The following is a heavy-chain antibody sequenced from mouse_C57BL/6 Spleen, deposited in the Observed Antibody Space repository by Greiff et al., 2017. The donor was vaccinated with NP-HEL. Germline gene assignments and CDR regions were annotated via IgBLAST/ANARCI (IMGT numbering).Heavy chain of an antibody. J-gene: IGHJ3*01. D-gene: IGHD1-1*01. CDR1: GFTFTDYY. CDR2: IRNKANGYTT. Sequence: EVKLMESGGGLVQPGGSLSLSCAASGFTFTDYYMSWVRQPPGKALEWLGFIRNKANGYTTEYSASVKGRFTISRDNSQSILYLQMNALRAEDSATYYCARYIRGRGFAYWGQGTLVTVSA. CDR3: ARYIRGRGFAY. V-gene: IGHV7-3*01.